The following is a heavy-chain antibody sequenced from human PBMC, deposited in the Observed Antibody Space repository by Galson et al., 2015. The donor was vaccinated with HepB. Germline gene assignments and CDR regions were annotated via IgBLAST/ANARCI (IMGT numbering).Heavy chain of an antibody. J-gene: IGHJ6*02. D-gene: IGHD6-13*01. V-gene: IGHV3-30*03. CDR1: GFTFSSYA. CDR3: VRSIAAAGDYYYGMDV. CDR2: ISYDGSNK. Sequence: SLRLSCAASGFTFSSYAMSWVRQAPGKGLEWVAVISYDGSNKYYADSVKGRFTISRDNSKNTLYLQMNSLRAEDTAVYYCVRSIAAAGDYYYGMDVWGQGTTVTVSS.